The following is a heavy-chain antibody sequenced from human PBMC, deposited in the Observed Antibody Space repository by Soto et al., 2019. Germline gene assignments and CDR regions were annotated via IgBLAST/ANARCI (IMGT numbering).Heavy chain of an antibody. J-gene: IGHJ4*02. CDR3: ARLNNYDFWSGYSHFDY. CDR2: IKQDGSEK. V-gene: IGHV3-7*01. Sequence: GGSLRLSCATSGFTFSSYWISWVRQAPGKGLEWVANIKQDGSEKYYVDSVKGRFTISRDNAKNSLYLQMNSLRAEDTAVYYCARLNNYDFWSGYSHFDYWGQGTLVTVSS. D-gene: IGHD3-3*01. CDR1: GFTFSSYW.